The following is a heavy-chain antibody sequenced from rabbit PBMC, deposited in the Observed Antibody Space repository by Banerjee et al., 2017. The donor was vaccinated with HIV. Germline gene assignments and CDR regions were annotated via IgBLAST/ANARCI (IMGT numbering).Heavy chain of an antibody. V-gene: IGHV1S40*01. Sequence: QSLEESGGDLVKPGASLTLTCTASGFSFSSSYWICWVRQAPGKGLEWIACIDAGSSGSTYYASWAKGRFTISKTSSTTVTLQMTSLTAADTATYFCARTGIGLSFNLWGPGTLVTVS. CDR1: GFSFSSSYW. D-gene: IGHD7-1*01. CDR2: IDAGSSGST. CDR3: ARTGIGLSFNL. J-gene: IGHJ4*01.